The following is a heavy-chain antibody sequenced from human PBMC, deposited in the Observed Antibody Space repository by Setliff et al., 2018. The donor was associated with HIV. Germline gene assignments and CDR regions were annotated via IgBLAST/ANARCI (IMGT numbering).Heavy chain of an antibody. J-gene: IGHJ4*02. D-gene: IGHD3-22*01. Sequence: SETLSLTCAVYGGSFGVSYWAWIRQPPGKGLEWIGEINHSGITNSSPALRSRVTISVDTSKRQLSLKLSSVTAADTAIYFCARASFYFESSRYYSTVSGFDYWGQGTLVTVPS. CDR1: GGSFGVSY. V-gene: IGHV4-34*01. CDR2: INHSGIT. CDR3: ARASFYFESSRYYSTVSGFDY.